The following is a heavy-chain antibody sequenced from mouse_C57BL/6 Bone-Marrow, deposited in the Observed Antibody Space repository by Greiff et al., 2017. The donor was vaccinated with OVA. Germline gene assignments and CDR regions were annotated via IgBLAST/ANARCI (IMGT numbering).Heavy chain of an antibody. D-gene: IGHD1-1*01. CDR1: GYTFTDYY. Sequence: VQLQQSGPVLVKPGASVKMSCKASGYTFTDYYMNWVKQSHGKSLEWIGVINPYNGGTSYNQKFKGKATLTVDKSSSTAYMELNSLTSEDSAVYYCAREIITTVVPFDDWGQGTTLTVSS. J-gene: IGHJ2*01. CDR2: INPYNGGT. CDR3: AREIITTVVPFDD. V-gene: IGHV1-19*01.